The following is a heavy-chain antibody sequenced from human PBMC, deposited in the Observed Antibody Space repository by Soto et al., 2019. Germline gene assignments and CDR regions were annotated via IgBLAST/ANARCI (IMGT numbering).Heavy chain of an antibody. D-gene: IGHD3-10*01. CDR3: ARDLVLWFGEFPNWFDP. V-gene: IGHV3-48*02. CDR2: ISSSSSTI. Sequence: HPGGSLRLSCAASGFTFSSYSMNWVRQAPGKGLEWVSYISSSSSTIYYADSVKGRFTISRDNAKNSLYLQMNSLRDEDTAVYYCARDLVLWFGEFPNWFDPWGQGTLVTVSS. CDR1: GFTFSSYS. J-gene: IGHJ5*02.